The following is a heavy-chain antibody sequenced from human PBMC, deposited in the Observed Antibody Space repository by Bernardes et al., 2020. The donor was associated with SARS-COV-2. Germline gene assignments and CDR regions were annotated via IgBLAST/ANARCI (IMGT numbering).Heavy chain of an antibody. D-gene: IGHD3-3*01. CDR3: ARMSWSGYHSFFFDY. CDR2: IHPDGSEK. V-gene: IGHV3-7*01. CDR1: GFTFSSYW. Sequence: GGSLRLSCAASGFTFSSYWMSWVRQPPGKGLEWVANIHPDGSEKYYVDSVKGRFTISRDNAKNSLYLQMHSLRAEDRALYYCARMSWSGYHSFFFDYWGQGTLVTVAS. J-gene: IGHJ4*02.